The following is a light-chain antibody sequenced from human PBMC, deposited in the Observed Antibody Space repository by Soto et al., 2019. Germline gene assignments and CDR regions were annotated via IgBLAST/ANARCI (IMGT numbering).Light chain of an antibody. CDR2: GAS. CDR3: QQYGSSRWT. CDR1: QSVKSSF. J-gene: IGKJ1*01. V-gene: IGKV3-20*01. Sequence: EIVLTQSPGTLSLSPGERATLSCRASQSVKSSFLAWYQQKPGQGPGLLIYGASTRATGIPDRFSGSGSGTDFTLTINRLEPEDFAVYYCQQYGSSRWTFGQGTKVDIK.